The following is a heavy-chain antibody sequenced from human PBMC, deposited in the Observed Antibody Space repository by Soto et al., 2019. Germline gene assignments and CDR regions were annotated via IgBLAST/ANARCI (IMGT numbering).Heavy chain of an antibody. CDR3: ARLVVITLEFDY. J-gene: IGHJ4*02. CDR2: IYYSGST. Sequence: SETLSLTCTVSGGSISSYYWSWIRQPPGKGLEWIGYIYYSGSTNYNPSIKSRVTISVDTSKNQFSMKLSSVTAADTAEYYCARLVVITLEFDYWGQGTLVTVSS. V-gene: IGHV4-59*08. CDR1: GGSISSYY. D-gene: IGHD3-22*01.